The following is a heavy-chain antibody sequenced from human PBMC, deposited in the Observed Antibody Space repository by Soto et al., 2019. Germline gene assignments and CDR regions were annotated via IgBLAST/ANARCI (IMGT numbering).Heavy chain of an antibody. Sequence: SETLSVTSPVSGGSIGPYHWSWIRQPPGKGLEWIGHFFYSGRTNYNPSLKSRVTMSVDTSKNQFSLKLTSVTAADTAVYYCAREALEYQMLGWFDPWGQGTLVTVSS. V-gene: IGHV4-59*01. CDR2: FFYSGRT. J-gene: IGHJ5*02. CDR3: AREALEYQMLGWFDP. CDR1: GGSIGPYH. D-gene: IGHD2-2*01.